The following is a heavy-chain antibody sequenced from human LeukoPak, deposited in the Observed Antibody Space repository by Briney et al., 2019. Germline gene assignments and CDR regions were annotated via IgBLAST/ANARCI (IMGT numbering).Heavy chain of an antibody. CDR2: IIPIFGTA. Sequence: GSSVKVSCKASGGTCSSYAISWVRQAPGQGLEWMGGIIPIFGTANYAQKFQGRVTVTADESTSTAYMDLSSLRSEDTAVYSCPRTLPIYSSAFPNWFDPWGQGTLVTVSS. V-gene: IGHV1-69*01. J-gene: IGHJ5*02. CDR3: PRTLPIYSSAFPNWFDP. D-gene: IGHD6-25*01. CDR1: GGTCSSYA.